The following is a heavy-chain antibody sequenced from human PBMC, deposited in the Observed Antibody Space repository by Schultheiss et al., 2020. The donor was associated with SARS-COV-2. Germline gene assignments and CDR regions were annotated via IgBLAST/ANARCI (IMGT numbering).Heavy chain of an antibody. J-gene: IGHJ3*02. D-gene: IGHD3-10*01. CDR2: INPNSGGT. V-gene: IGHV1-2*02. CDR1: GYTFTSYG. Sequence: ASVKVSCKASGYTFTSYGISWVRQAPGQGLEWMGWINPNSGGTNYAQKFQGRVTMTRDTSTSTVYMELSSLRSDDTAVYYCARGSGPDVDIWGQGTMVTVSS. CDR3: ARGSGPDVDI.